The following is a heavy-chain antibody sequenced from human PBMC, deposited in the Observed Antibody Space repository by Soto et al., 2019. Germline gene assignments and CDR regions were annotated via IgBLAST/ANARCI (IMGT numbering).Heavy chain of an antibody. CDR1: GFSFGTYG. Sequence: EVQLLESGGGLVQPGGSLRLSCSASGFSFGTYGMSWVRQSPGKGLEWVSAMGGRGGSTYYADSVKGRFTISRDNSKNTLYLQMNSLRDEDTALYYCAKDKYECLDILTGYLDDYWGQGTLVTVSS. D-gene: IGHD3-9*01. CDR2: MGGRGGST. V-gene: IGHV3-23*01. CDR3: AKDKYECLDILTGYLDDY. J-gene: IGHJ4*02.